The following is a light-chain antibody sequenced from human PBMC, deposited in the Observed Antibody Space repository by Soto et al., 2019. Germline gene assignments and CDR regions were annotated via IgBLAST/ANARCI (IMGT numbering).Light chain of an antibody. CDR2: GAS. CDR3: QQYANSPLT. Sequence: VLTQSPGTLSLYPGEGATLSCRASQSVSSSYLAWYQQKPGQAPRLLIYGASSRATGIPDRFSGSGSGTDFTLTISRLEPEDYAVYYFQQYANSPLTFGPGTKVDIK. V-gene: IGKV3-20*01. CDR1: QSVSSSY. J-gene: IGKJ3*01.